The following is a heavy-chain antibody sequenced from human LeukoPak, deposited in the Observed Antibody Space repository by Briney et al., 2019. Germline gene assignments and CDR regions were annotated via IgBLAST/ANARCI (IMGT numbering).Heavy chain of an antibody. J-gene: IGHJ4*02. CDR1: GFTFSTYW. CDR2: IRPEGTTT. Sequence: GGSLRLTSAASGFTFSTYWMHWVRQAPGKGLVWVACIRPEGTTTAYADSVKGRFTISRDNAKNTLFLQMNSLSAEDTAVYYCARDLDWILFDYWGQGTLVTVSS. CDR3: ARDLDWILFDY. V-gene: IGHV3-74*03. D-gene: IGHD3-9*01.